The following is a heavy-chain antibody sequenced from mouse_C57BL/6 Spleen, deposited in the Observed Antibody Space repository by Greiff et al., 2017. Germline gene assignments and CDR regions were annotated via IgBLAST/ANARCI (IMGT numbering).Heavy chain of an antibody. Sequence: QVQLKQSGAELARPGASVKLSCKASGYTFTSYGISWVKQRTGQGLEWIGEIYPRSGNTYYNEKFKGKATLTADKSSSTAYMELRSLTSEDSAVYFCARSGYYREDAMDYWGQGTSVTVSS. J-gene: IGHJ4*01. CDR3: ARSGYYREDAMDY. CDR1: GYTFTSYG. D-gene: IGHD2-3*01. V-gene: IGHV1-81*01. CDR2: IYPRSGNT.